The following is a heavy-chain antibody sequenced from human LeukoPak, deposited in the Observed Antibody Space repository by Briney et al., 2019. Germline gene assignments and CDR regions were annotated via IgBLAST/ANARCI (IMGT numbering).Heavy chain of an antibody. CDR1: GFTFSSYA. J-gene: IGHJ4*02. CDR3: AKDKTGGGIIPGY. Sequence: GGSLRLSCAASGFTFSSYAMSWVRQAPGKGLEWVAVISYDGSNKYYADSVKGRFTVSRDNSKNTLYLQMNSLRAEDTAVYYCAKDKTGGGIIPGYWGQGTLATVSS. V-gene: IGHV3-30*18. D-gene: IGHD2-15*01. CDR2: ISYDGSNK.